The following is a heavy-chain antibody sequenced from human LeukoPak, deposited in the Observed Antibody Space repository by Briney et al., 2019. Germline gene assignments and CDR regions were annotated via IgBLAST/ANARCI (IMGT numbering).Heavy chain of an antibody. CDR2: ISSSGSTI. CDR3: ARVSSDNYYDSSGYYSYYFDY. CDR1: GFTFSDYC. D-gene: IGHD3-22*01. Sequence: GGSLRLSCAASGFTFSDYCMSWIRQAPGKGLEWDSYISSSGSTIYYADSVKGRFTISRDNAKNSLYLQMNSLRAEDTAVYYCARVSSDNYYDSSGYYSYYFDYWGQGTLVTVSS. J-gene: IGHJ4*02. V-gene: IGHV3-11*01.